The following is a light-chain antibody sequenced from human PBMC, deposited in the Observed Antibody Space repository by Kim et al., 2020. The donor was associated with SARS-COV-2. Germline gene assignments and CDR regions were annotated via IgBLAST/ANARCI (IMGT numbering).Light chain of an antibody. CDR1: SSDVGNYNL. CDR3: CSFAGNAIWV. J-gene: IGLJ3*02. Sequence: QSALTQPDSVSGSPGQSITISCTGSSSDVGNYNLVSWYQQYPGKAPKLIIYEVSQRPSGVSDRFSASKSDNPASLTTSGLQAEDEADYYCCSFAGNAIWVFGGGPQLTVL. CDR2: EVS. V-gene: IGLV2-23*02.